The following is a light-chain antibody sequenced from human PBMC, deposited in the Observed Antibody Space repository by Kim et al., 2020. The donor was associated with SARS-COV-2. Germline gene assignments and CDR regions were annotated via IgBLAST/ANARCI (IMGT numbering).Light chain of an antibody. CDR2: TAS. J-gene: IGKJ2*01. Sequence: SVRDRVTITWRARPSISSYFNWYQQKPGEAPKLLIYTASNLQSGVPSRFSGSGSGTDFTLTISSLQPEDFATYYCQQGYSTPYTFGQGTKLEI. CDR3: QQGYSTPYT. CDR1: PSISSY. V-gene: IGKV1-39*01.